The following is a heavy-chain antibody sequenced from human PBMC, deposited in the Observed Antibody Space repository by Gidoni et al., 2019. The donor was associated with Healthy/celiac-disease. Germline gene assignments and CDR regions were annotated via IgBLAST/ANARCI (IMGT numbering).Heavy chain of an antibody. CDR2: IYYSGST. CDR1: GGSISSYY. V-gene: IGHV4-59*01. CDR3: ARGQQLAPFDY. D-gene: IGHD6-13*01. Sequence: QVQLQGSGPGLVKPSEPLSLTRTVSGGSISSYYWSWIRQPPGKGLEWIGYIYYSGSTKYNPSLKSRVTISVDTSKNQFSLKLSSVTAADTAVYYCARGQQLAPFDYWGQGTLVTVSS. J-gene: IGHJ4*02.